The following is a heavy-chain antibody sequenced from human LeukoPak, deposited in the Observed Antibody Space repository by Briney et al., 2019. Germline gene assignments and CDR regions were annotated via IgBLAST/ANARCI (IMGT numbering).Heavy chain of an antibody. D-gene: IGHD2-15*01. V-gene: IGHV4-34*01. Sequence: PSETLTLTCAVYGGSFSGYYWSWIRQPPGKGLEWIGEINHSGSTNYNPSLKSRVTISVDTSKNQFSLKLSSVTAADTAVYYCARGSIAQEVVVAAPGDNWFDPWGQGTLVTVSS. CDR3: ARGSIAQEVVVAAPGDNWFDP. CDR1: GGSFSGYY. CDR2: INHSGST. J-gene: IGHJ5*02.